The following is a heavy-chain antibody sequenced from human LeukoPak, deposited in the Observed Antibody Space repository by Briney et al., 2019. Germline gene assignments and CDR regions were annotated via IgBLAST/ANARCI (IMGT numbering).Heavy chain of an antibody. CDR3: ARARDSFDP. Sequence: PSQPLSLTCTVSGGSISSADYYWSWLRPPPGKGLEWIGYVFYSGTTYYNPSLKSRVSISVDTSKNQFSLKLNSVTATDTAVYYCARARDSFDPWGQGTLVTVSS. V-gene: IGHV4-30-4*01. D-gene: IGHD2-21*02. CDR2: VFYSGTT. CDR1: GGSISSADYY. J-gene: IGHJ5*02.